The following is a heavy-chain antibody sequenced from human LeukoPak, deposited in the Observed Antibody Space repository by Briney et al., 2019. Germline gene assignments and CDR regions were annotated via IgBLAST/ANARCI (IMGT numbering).Heavy chain of an antibody. CDR3: ARSRLRWELLGENAFDI. CDR2: IYTSGST. V-gene: IGHV4-4*07. Sequence: SETLSLTCTVSGGSISSYYWSWIRQPAGKGLEWIGRIYTSGSTNYNPSLKSRVTISVDTSKNQFSLKLSSVTAADTAVYYCARSRLRWELLGENAFDIWGQGTMVTVSS. J-gene: IGHJ3*02. CDR1: GGSISSYY. D-gene: IGHD1-26*01.